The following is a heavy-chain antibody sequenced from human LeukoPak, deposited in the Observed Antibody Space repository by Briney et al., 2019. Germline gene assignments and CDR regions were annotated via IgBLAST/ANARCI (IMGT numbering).Heavy chain of an antibody. V-gene: IGHV4-4*07. CDR3: AGLANSGYDFYYYINV. CDR2: IYTSGST. J-gene: IGHJ6*03. Sequence: SETLSLTCTVSGGSISSYYWSWIRQPAGKGLEWIGRIYTSGSTNYNPSLKSRVTMSLDTSKNQFSLRLSSVTAADTAVYYCAGLANSGYDFYYYINVWGKGTTVTVSS. D-gene: IGHD5-12*01. CDR1: GGSISSYY.